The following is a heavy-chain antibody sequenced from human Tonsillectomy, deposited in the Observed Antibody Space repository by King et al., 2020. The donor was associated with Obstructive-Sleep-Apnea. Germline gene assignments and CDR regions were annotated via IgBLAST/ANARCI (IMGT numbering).Heavy chain of an antibody. V-gene: IGHV4-59*01. CDR2: IHYTGST. CDR3: AKARQGLGRSGYYVDY. D-gene: IGHD3-22*01. CDR1: GGSISTNY. Sequence: VQLQESGPGLVKPSDSLSLTCTVSGGSISTNYWSWVRQPPGKGLEWIGYIHYTGSTANTPSLNSRVTISLNTPKNPSSLKPSSVTAADTAVYYCAKARQGLGRSGYYVDYWGQGTLVTVSS. J-gene: IGHJ4*02.